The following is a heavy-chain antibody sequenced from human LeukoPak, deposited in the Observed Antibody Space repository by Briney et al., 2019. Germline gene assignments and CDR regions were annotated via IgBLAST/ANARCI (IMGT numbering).Heavy chain of an antibody. D-gene: IGHD6-13*01. CDR3: AKDLGEGRAISGTANRGAYAFDI. J-gene: IGHJ3*02. Sequence: GGSLRLSCAASGFTFSSYGMHWVRQAPGKGLEWVAFIRYDGSNKYCADSVKGRFTISRDNSKNTLYLQMNSLRAEDTAVYYCAKDLGEGRAISGTANRGAYAFDIWGQGTMVTVSS. V-gene: IGHV3-30*02. CDR2: IRYDGSNK. CDR1: GFTFSSYG.